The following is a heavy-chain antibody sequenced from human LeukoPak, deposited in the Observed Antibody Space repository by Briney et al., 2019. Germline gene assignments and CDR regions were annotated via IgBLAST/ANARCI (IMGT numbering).Heavy chain of an antibody. V-gene: IGHV3-30-3*01. CDR1: GFTFSSYA. Sequence: GGSLRLSCAASGFTFSSYAMHWVCQAPGKGLEWVAVISYNGSNKYYADSVKGRFTISRDNSKNTLYLQMNSLRAEDTAVYYCARDAGHYFDYWGQGTLVTISS. CDR2: ISYNGSNK. CDR3: ARDAGHYFDY. J-gene: IGHJ4*02. D-gene: IGHD3-10*01.